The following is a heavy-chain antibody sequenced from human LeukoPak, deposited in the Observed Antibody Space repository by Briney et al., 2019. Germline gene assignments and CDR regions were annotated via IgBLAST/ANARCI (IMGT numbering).Heavy chain of an antibody. V-gene: IGHV5-51*01. J-gene: IGHJ4*02. CDR3: AKPGTYCTGGSCYVSPKYFDY. D-gene: IGHD2-15*01. CDR2: IYPGDSDT. Sequence: PGESLKISCKGSGYSFTSYWIGWVRQMPGKGLEWMGIIYPGDSDTRYSPSFQGQVTISADKSISTAYLQWSSLKAPDTAMYYYAKPGTYCTGGSCYVSPKYFDYWGQGTLVTVSS. CDR1: GYSFTSYW.